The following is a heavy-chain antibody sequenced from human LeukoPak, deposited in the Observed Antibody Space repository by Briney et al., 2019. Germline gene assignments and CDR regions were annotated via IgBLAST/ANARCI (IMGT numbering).Heavy chain of an antibody. CDR3: ARVQFGAAGSFDC. CDR1: GGSISSDTYY. CDR2: IFTSGRT. J-gene: IGHJ4*02. Sequence: SETLSLTCTVSGGSISSDTYYWSWIQQPAGKGLEWIGRIFTSGRTDYNPSLRSRVAMSVDTSKNQFSLKLSSVTAADTAVYFCARVQFGAAGSFDCWGQGTLVTVSS. V-gene: IGHV4-61*02. D-gene: IGHD6-19*01.